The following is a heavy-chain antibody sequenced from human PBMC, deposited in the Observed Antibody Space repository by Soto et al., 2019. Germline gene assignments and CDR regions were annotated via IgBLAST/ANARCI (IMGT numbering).Heavy chain of an antibody. D-gene: IGHD3-16*01. V-gene: IGHV4-30-4*01. J-gene: IGHJ3*01. CDR1: GGPISSEFYS. Sequence: QVLLQESGPGLVNPSQTLSLTCSVSGGPISSEFYSWSWIRQSPGKGLEWIGNIDHSGSASYNPSLKSRLSISVDTSRSQVSLHVRSLTAADTAVYFCSRVGGAPTINPRKAAFDVWGQGTMVIVSS. CDR2: IDHSGSA. CDR3: SRVGGAPTINPRKAAFDV.